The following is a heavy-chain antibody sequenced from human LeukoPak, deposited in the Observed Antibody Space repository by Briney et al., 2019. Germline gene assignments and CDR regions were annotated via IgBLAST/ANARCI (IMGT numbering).Heavy chain of an antibody. J-gene: IGHJ4*02. Sequence: GGSLRLSCAASGFTFSSYSMNWVRQAPGKGLEWVSYISSSSSTIYYADSVKGRFTISRDNAKNSLYLQMNSLRAEDTAVYYCARDRSLSVTRFAYWGQGTPVTVSS. V-gene: IGHV3-48*01. CDR1: GFTFSSYS. D-gene: IGHD4-17*01. CDR2: ISSSSSTI. CDR3: ARDRSLSVTRFAY.